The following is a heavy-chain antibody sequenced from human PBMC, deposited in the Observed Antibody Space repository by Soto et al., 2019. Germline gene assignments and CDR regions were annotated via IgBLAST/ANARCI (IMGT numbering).Heavy chain of an antibody. Sequence: QVQLQESGPGLVKPSQTLSLTCTVSGGSISSGGYYWSWIRQHPGKGLEWIGYICYSGSTYYTPSLKGRVTITVDTSKNQFSLKLSSVTAADTAVYYCARYASQMTSNPDAFDIWGQGTMVTVSS. J-gene: IGHJ3*02. CDR3: ARYASQMTSNPDAFDI. CDR1: GGSISSGGYY. V-gene: IGHV4-31*03. CDR2: ICYSGST. D-gene: IGHD4-17*01.